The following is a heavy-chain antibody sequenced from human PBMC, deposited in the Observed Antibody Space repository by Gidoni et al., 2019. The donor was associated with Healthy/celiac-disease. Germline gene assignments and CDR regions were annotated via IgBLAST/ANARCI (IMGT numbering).Heavy chain of an antibody. V-gene: IGHV3-11*01. D-gene: IGHD2-8*02. CDR3: ARSVVLVVYAIPQYYFDY. Sequence: QVQLVESGGGLVKPGGSLRLSCAASGFTFSAYYMSWIRQAQGKGLEWVSYISSSGSTIYYADSVKGRFTISRDNAKNSLYLQMNSLRAEDTAVYYCARSVVLVVYAIPQYYFDYWGQGTLVTVSS. J-gene: IGHJ4*02. CDR1: GFTFSAYY. CDR2: ISSSGSTI.